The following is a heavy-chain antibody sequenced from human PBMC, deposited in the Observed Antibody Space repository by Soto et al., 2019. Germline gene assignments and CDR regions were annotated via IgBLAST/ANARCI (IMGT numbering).Heavy chain of an antibody. V-gene: IGHV1-69*06. D-gene: IGHD1-1*01. CDR3: WRHDKTALPPLDS. CDR2: TIPAFGTA. CDR1: GAGDTFSNYG. Sequence: QVHLVQSGAEVKSPGSAVKVSCQVSGAGDTFSNYGLNWMRQAPGQGLEWMGGTIPAFGTANYAQKFQGRVTITEDTSTTTAYMELSSLRSDDTAVYYCWRHDKTALPPLDSWGQGTLVSVSS. J-gene: IGHJ4*02.